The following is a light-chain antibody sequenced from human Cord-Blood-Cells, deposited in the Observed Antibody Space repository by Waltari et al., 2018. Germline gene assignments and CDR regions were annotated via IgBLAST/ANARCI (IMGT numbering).Light chain of an antibody. J-gene: IGLJ1*01. Sequence: QSALTQPASVFGSPGQSITISCTGTSSDVGGYNYVSCYQQHPGKAPKLMIYDVSNRPSGVSNRFSGSKSGNTASRTISVLQAEDEADYYCSSYTSSSTYVFGTGTKVTVL. CDR1: SSDVGGYNY. CDR2: DVS. V-gene: IGLV2-14*01. CDR3: SSYTSSSTYV.